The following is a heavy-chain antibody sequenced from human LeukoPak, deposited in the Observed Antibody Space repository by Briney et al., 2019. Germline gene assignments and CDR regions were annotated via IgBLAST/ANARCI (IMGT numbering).Heavy chain of an antibody. Sequence: GSLRLSCAASGFTFSSYAMHWVRQAPGKGLEWVAVISYDGSNKYYADSVKGRFTISRDNSKNTLYLQMNSLRAEDTAVYYCARGWVDYWGQGTLVTVSS. CDR1: GFTFSSYA. CDR2: ISYDGSNK. J-gene: IGHJ4*02. D-gene: IGHD3-16*01. V-gene: IGHV3-30-3*01. CDR3: ARGWVDY.